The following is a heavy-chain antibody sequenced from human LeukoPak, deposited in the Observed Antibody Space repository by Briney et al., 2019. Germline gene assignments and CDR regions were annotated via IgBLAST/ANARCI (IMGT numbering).Heavy chain of an antibody. CDR3: ATRILTGYTNWFDP. D-gene: IGHD3-9*01. CDR1: GYTFTSYD. Sequence: RASVKVSCKASGYTFTSYDINWVRQATGQGLEWMGWMNPNSGNTGYAQKFQGRVTMTRNTSISTAYMELSSLRSEDTAVYYCATRILTGYTNWFDPWGQGTLVTVSS. J-gene: IGHJ5*02. CDR2: MNPNSGNT. V-gene: IGHV1-8*01.